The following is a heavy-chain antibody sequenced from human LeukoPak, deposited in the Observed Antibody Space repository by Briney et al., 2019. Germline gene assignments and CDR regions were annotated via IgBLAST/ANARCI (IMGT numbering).Heavy chain of an antibody. CDR3: ARDGGYYDSSGYYI. D-gene: IGHD3-22*01. CDR1: GFTFSTYG. Sequence: PGGSLRRTCAASGFTFSTYGMHWVRQAPGKGLEWVSVIYSGGSTYYADSVKGRFTISRDNSKNTLYLQMNSLRAEDTAVYYCARDGGYYDSSGYYIWGQGTLVTVSS. CDR2: IYSGGST. J-gene: IGHJ4*02. V-gene: IGHV3-NL1*01.